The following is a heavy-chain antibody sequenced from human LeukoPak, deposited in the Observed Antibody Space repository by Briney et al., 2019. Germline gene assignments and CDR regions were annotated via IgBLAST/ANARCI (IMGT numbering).Heavy chain of an antibody. D-gene: IGHD6-19*01. Sequence: GGSLRLSCAASGFTFSTYWMHWVRQAPGKGLVWVSRINNDGSSTGYADSVKGRFTISRDNVKNTVYPQMNSLTAEDTAVHYCARGQSSGWYPDWGQGTLVTVSS. CDR2: INNDGSST. CDR3: ARGQSSGWYPD. J-gene: IGHJ4*02. CDR1: GFTFSTYW. V-gene: IGHV3-74*01.